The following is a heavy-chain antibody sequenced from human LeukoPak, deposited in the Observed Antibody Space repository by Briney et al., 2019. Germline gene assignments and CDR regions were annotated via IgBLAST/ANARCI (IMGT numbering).Heavy chain of an antibody. Sequence: GGSLRLSCAASGFTFSSYWMSWVRQAPGKGLEWVANIKQDGSEKNYLGSVKGRFTISRDNAKNSLYLQMNSLRVEDTAVYYCYVGPTDYWGQGTLVTVSS. V-gene: IGHV3-7*01. CDR3: YVGPTDY. D-gene: IGHD1-26*01. J-gene: IGHJ4*02. CDR1: GFTFSSYW. CDR2: IKQDGSEK.